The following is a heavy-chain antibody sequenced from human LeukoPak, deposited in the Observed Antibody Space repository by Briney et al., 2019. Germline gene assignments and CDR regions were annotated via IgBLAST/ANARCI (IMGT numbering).Heavy chain of an antibody. CDR3: AREAYTTGADY. Sequence: ASVKVSCKASGYTFTSYGVSWVRQALGQGLEWMGWISAYNGNANYVQRLQGRVTLTTDTSTTTAYMELRSLTSDDTAVYYCAREAYTTGADYWGQGTLVTVSS. CDR1: GYTFTSYG. D-gene: IGHD3-16*01. J-gene: IGHJ4*02. V-gene: IGHV1-18*01. CDR2: ISAYNGNA.